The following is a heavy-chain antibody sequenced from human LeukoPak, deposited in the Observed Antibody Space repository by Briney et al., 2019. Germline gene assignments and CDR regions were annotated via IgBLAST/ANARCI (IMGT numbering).Heavy chain of an antibody. J-gene: IGHJ6*02. Sequence: SETLSLTCAVYGGSFNGYYWSWIRQPPGKGLEWIGEINHSGSTNYNPSLKSRVTISVDTSKNQFSLKLSSVTAADTAVYYCARDPYSSTWSYGMDVWGQGTTVTVSS. CDR2: INHSGST. D-gene: IGHD6-6*01. CDR1: GGSFNGYY. V-gene: IGHV4-34*01. CDR3: ARDPYSSTWSYGMDV.